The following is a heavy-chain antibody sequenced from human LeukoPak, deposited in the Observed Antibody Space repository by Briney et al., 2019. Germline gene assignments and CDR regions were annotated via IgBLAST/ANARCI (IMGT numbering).Heavy chain of an antibody. CDR2: ISYDGSNK. Sequence: GRSLRLSCAASGFTFSSYAMHWVRQAPGKGLEWVAVISYDGSNKYYADSVKGRFTISRDNSKNTLYLQMNSLRAEDTAVYYCARVGDTAMVFTFDIWGQGTMVTVSS. V-gene: IGHV3-30-3*01. D-gene: IGHD5-18*01. CDR1: GFTFSSYA. CDR3: ARVGDTAMVFTFDI. J-gene: IGHJ3*02.